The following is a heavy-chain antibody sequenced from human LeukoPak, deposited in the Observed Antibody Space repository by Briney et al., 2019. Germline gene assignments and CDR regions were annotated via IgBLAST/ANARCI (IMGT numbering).Heavy chain of an antibody. CDR1: GFTFSSYG. V-gene: IGHV3-23*01. CDR2: ISDSGGAT. D-gene: IGHD6-19*01. Sequence: GGSLRLSCAASGFTFSSYGMSWVRQAPGKGLEWVSAISDSGGATHYADSVKGRFTISRDNSKNTLYLQMNSLRVEDTAVYYCAKVSGWYFFDYWGQGTLVTVSS. J-gene: IGHJ4*02. CDR3: AKVSGWYFFDY.